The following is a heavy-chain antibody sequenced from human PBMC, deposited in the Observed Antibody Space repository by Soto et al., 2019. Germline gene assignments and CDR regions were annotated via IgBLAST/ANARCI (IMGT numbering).Heavy chain of an antibody. J-gene: IGHJ4*02. V-gene: IGHV1-69*01. Sequence: QVQLVQSGAEVKKPGSSVKVSCKASGGTFSSYAISWVRQAPGQGLEWMGGIIPIFGTANYAQKFQGRVTITAAESTSTAYIELSSLRSEDTAVCYRATAQSSTSFDYWGQGTLLTVSS. CDR1: GGTFSSYA. D-gene: IGHD2-2*01. CDR2: IIPIFGTA. CDR3: ATAQSSTSFDY.